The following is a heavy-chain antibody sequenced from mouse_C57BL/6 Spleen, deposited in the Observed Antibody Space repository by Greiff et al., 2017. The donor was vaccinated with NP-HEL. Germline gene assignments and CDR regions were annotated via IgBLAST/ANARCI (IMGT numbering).Heavy chain of an antibody. J-gene: IGHJ4*01. CDR2: IDPNSGGT. Sequence: QVHVKQSGAELVKPGASVKLSCKASGYTFTSYWMHWVKQRPGRGLEWIGRIDPNSGGTKYNEKFKSKATLTVDKPSSTAYMQLSSLTSEDSAVYYCARGELTGPYYYAMDYWGQGTSVTVSS. CDR1: GYTFTSYW. D-gene: IGHD4-1*01. V-gene: IGHV1-72*01. CDR3: ARGELTGPYYYAMDY.